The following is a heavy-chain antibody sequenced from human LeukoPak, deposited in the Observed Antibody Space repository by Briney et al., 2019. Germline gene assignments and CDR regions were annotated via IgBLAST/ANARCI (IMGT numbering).Heavy chain of an antibody. D-gene: IGHD2-15*01. Sequence: GESLKISCKGSGYSFTSYWIGWVRQMPGKGLECMGIIYPGDSDTRYSPSFQGQVTISADKSISTAYLQWSSLKASDTAMYYCASGGYCSGGSCSDAFDIWGQGTMVTVSS. V-gene: IGHV5-51*01. CDR3: ASGGYCSGGSCSDAFDI. CDR2: IYPGDSDT. CDR1: GYSFTSYW. J-gene: IGHJ3*02.